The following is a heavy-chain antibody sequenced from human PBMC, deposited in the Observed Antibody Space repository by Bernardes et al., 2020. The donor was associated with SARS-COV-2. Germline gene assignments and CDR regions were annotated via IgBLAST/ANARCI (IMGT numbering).Heavy chain of an antibody. CDR1: GDTVTSYG. J-gene: IGHJ6*02. D-gene: IGHD4-17*01. V-gene: IGHV1-18*01. CDR3: ARDDYGGNSFYYYYGMDV. Sequence: ASVKVSCKASGDTVTSYGISWVRQAPGQGLEWMGWISAYNGNTNYAQKLQGRVTMTTDTSTSTAYMELRSLRSDDTAVYYCARDDYGGNSFYYYYGMDVWGQGTTVTVSS. CDR2: ISAYNGNT.